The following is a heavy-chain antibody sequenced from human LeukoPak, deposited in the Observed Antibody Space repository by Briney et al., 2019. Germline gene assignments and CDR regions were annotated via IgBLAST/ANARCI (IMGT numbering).Heavy chain of an antibody. CDR1: GYSFTTYW. D-gene: IGHD1-1*01. V-gene: IGHV5-51*01. CDR2: IYPGDSDT. J-gene: IGHJ2*01. Sequence: GESLKISCKGSGYSFTTYWIGWVRQMPGKGLEWMGIIYPGDSDTRYSPSFQGQVTISADKSISTAYLQWSGLKASDTAMYYCARSQLTNYWSFDLWGRGTLVTVSS. CDR3: ARSQLTNYWSFDL.